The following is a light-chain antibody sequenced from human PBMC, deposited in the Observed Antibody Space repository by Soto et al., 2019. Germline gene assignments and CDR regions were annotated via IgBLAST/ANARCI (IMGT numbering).Light chain of an antibody. J-gene: IGLJ1*01. CDR2: EVT. Sequence: QSVLTQPASVSGSPGQSIAISCTGTSSGVGAYNYVSWYQQHPGKAPKLMIYEVTNRPSGVSNRFSGSKSGNTASLTISGLQAEDEADYYCSSYTSTSTLYVFGIGTKVTV. V-gene: IGLV2-14*01. CDR1: SSGVGAYNY. CDR3: SSYTSTSTLYV.